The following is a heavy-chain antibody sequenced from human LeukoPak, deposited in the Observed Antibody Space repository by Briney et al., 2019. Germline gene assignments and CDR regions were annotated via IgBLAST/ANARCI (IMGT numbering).Heavy chain of an antibody. CDR2: IWYDGSNE. CDR3: ARDGQNGSPYATDV. V-gene: IGHV3-33*01. Sequence: GGSLRLSCAASGFTFRSHGMHWVRQAPGKGLEWVAGIWYDGSNEDYADSVKGRFTISRDNSKNTLYLPMNSLRVEDTAVYYCARDGQNGSPYATDVWGQGTTVTVSS. D-gene: IGHD3-10*01. J-gene: IGHJ6*02. CDR1: GFTFRSHG.